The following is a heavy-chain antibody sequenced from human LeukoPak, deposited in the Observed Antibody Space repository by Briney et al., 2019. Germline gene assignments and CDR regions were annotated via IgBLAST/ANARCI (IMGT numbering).Heavy chain of an antibody. CDR3: ASTKLYSSGWYDY. CDR2: IYYSGST. V-gene: IGHV4-59*12. Sequence: SETLSLTCTVPGGSISSYYWSWIRQPPGKGLEWIGYIYYSGSTNYNPSLKSRVTMSVDTSKNQFSLKLSSVTAADTAVYYCASTKLYSSGWYDYWGQGTLVTVSS. D-gene: IGHD6-19*01. J-gene: IGHJ4*02. CDR1: GGSISSYY.